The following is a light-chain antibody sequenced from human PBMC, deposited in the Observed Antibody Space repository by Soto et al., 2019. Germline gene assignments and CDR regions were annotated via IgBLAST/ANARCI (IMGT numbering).Light chain of an antibody. J-gene: IGKJ3*01. Sequence: EIVLTQSPGTLSLSPGEGATLSCRASHGVSSSYLAWYQHKPGQAPRLLIYGATSRASGIPDRFSGSGSGTDFTLTINRLEPEDFAVYYCQQYGASVTFGPGTKVDLK. CDR3: QQYGASVT. CDR2: GAT. V-gene: IGKV3-20*01. CDR1: HGVSSSY.